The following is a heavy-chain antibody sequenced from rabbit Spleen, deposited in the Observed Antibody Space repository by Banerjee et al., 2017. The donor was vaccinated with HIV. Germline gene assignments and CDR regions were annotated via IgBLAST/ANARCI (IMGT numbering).Heavy chain of an antibody. CDR1: GVSFSFNNY. CDR3: ARDSGSGPYIDGYFNL. D-gene: IGHD1-1*01. CDR2: VGVGGSGFT. J-gene: IGHJ4*01. Sequence: QEKLVESGGDLVKPGASLTLTCTASGVSFSFNNYMCWVRQAPGKGLEWIGCVGVGGSGFTYFANWAKGRFTISKTSSTTVTLQMTSLTVADTATYFCARDSGSGPYIDGYFNLWGPGTLVTVS. V-gene: IGHV1S45*01.